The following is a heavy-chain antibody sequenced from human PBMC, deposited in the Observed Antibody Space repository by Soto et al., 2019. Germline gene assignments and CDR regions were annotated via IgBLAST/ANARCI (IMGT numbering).Heavy chain of an antibody. J-gene: IGHJ6*02. V-gene: IGHV3-73*02. Sequence: EVQLVESGGGLVQPGGSLKLSCAASGFTFSGSAVHWVRQASGKGLEGVGRIRSKANNYATAYAASGQGRFTIFRDDLKNTAYLTMNSLKTEDTAVYYCTSPQVYYGMDVWGQGTTVTVSS. CDR1: GFTFSGSA. CDR2: IRSKANNYAT. CDR3: TSPQVYYGMDV.